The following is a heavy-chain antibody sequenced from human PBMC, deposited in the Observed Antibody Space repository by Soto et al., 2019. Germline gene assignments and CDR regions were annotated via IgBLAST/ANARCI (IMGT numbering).Heavy chain of an antibody. D-gene: IGHD3-3*01. Sequence: QFQLVQSGAEVREPGSSVKVSCKASGGTFSTSTFTWVRQAPGQGLEWMGRVIPIFNTADYAQRFQGSVSITADKSTNTVFMETSSLTSEDPGIYYCARDSPIGSVCSGSDAIDVWGQGTLVTVSP. J-gene: IGHJ4*02. CDR1: GGTFSTST. V-gene: IGHV1-69*08. CDR3: ARDSPIGSVCSGSDAIDV. CDR2: VIPIFNTA.